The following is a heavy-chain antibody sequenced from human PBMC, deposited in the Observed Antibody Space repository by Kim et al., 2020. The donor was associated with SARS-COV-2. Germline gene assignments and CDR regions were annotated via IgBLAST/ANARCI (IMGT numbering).Heavy chain of an antibody. D-gene: IGHD6-19*01. CDR3: ARCAVGGWYWYFDL. J-gene: IGHJ2*01. V-gene: IGHV4-59*01. Sequence: SHPSLKSPVTISADTSKNQFSLKLTSVTAADTAVYYCARCAVGGWYWYFDLWGRGTLVTVSS.